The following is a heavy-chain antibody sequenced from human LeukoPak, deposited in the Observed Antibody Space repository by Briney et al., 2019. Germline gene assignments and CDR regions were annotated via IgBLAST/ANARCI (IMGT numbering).Heavy chain of an antibody. D-gene: IGHD3-10*01. J-gene: IGHJ4*02. CDR3: ARYPGLEGAGSKGAFDY. V-gene: IGHV4-59*01. Sequence: GSLRLSCAAPGVTFSDYYMSCIRQPPGKGLEWIGYIYYSGSTNYNPSLKSRVTISVDMSKNQFSLKLRSVTAADTAVYYCARYPGLEGAGSKGAFDYWGQGTLVTVSS. CDR1: GVTFSDYY. CDR2: IYYSGST.